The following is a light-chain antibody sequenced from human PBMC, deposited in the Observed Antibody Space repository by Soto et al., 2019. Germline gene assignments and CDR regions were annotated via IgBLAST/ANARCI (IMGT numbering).Light chain of an antibody. J-gene: IGKJ5*01. V-gene: IGKV3-20*01. Sequence: EIVLTQSPATLSLSPAERATLSCRASETVSSNLAWYQQKLGQAPRLLIYGASTRATGIPARFSGSGSGTDFTLTISRLEPEDFVVYYCQQYGSSSITFGQGKRREIK. CDR1: ETVSSN. CDR2: GAS. CDR3: QQYGSSSIT.